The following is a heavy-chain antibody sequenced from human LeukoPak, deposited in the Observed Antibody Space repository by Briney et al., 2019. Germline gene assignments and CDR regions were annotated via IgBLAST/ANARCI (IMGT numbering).Heavy chain of an antibody. J-gene: IGHJ6*03. D-gene: IGHD2-2*01. CDR3: ARGRIGVVPKTNYYYYMDV. Sequence: PSETLSLTCAVYGGSFGGYYWSWIRQPPGNGLEWIGEINHSGSTNYNPSLKSRVTISVDTSKNQFSLKLSSVTAADTAVYYCARGRIGVVPKTNYYYYMDVWGKGTTVTVSS. CDR2: INHSGST. CDR1: GGSFGGYY. V-gene: IGHV4-34*01.